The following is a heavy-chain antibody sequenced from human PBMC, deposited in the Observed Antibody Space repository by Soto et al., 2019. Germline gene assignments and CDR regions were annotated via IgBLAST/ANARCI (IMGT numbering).Heavy chain of an antibody. Sequence: PLETLSLTCTVSGDSISAYSWSWVRQPPGKGLEWIGNIHYNGNTKYNPSLKSRVSMSVDTSKNQFSLRLISVTAADTAKYFWAREENLGRWLHPLNFWGRGPLVTVSS. D-gene: IGHD5-12*01. CDR2: IHYNGNT. CDR3: AREENLGRWLHPLNF. CDR1: GDSISAYS. J-gene: IGHJ4*02. V-gene: IGHV4-59*01.